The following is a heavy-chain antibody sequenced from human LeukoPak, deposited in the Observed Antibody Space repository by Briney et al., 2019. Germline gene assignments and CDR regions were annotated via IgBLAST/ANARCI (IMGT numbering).Heavy chain of an antibody. CDR3: ARLRGIVVVIFDY. Sequence: SETLSLTCAVYGGSFSSYYWSWIRQPPGKGLEWIGEINHSGSTNYNPSLKSRVTISVDTSKNQFSLKLSSVTAADTAVYYCARLRGIVVVIFDYWGQGTLVTVSS. D-gene: IGHD3-22*01. J-gene: IGHJ4*02. CDR1: GGSFSSYY. CDR2: INHSGST. V-gene: IGHV4-34*01.